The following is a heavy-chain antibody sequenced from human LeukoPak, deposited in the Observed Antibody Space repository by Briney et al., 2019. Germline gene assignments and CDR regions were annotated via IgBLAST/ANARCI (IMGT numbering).Heavy chain of an antibody. J-gene: IGHJ4*02. CDR1: GGSFSGYY. V-gene: IGHV4-34*01. Sequence: SETLSLTCAVYGGSFSGYYWSWIRQPPGKGLEWIGEINHSGSTNYNPSLKSRVTISVDTSKNQFSLKLSSVTAADTAVYYCARGIVVVVAYFDYWGQGTLVTVSS. D-gene: IGHD2-15*01. CDR2: INHSGST. CDR3: ARGIVVVVAYFDY.